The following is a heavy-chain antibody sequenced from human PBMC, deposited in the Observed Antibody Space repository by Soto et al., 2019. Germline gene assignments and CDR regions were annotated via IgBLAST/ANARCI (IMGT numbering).Heavy chain of an antibody. CDR3: SRWLGYGPHFDY. V-gene: IGHV4-30-4*01. J-gene: IGHJ4*02. D-gene: IGHD5-12*01. Sequence: QVQLQESGPGLVKPSQTLSLTCTVSGGSISSGDYYWSWIRQPPGKGLEWIGYIYYSGSTYYNPSLKSRVTISVDTSKNQFSLKLRSVTAADTAVYYCSRWLGYGPHFDYWGQGTLVTVSS. CDR2: IYYSGST. CDR1: GGSISSGDYY.